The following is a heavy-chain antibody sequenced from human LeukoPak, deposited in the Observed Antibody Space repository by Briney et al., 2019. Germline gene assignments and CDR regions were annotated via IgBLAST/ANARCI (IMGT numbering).Heavy chain of an antibody. Sequence: ASVKASCKASGYTFTSYDINWVRQATGQGLEWMGRMNPNSGNTGYAQKFQGRVTMTRNTSISTVYMVLSSLRSEDTAVYYCARGLYYDFWSGYYGPNYYGMDAWGQGTTVTVSS. J-gene: IGHJ6*02. CDR2: MNPNSGNT. CDR3: ARGLYYDFWSGYYGPNYYGMDA. D-gene: IGHD3-3*01. CDR1: GYTFTSYD. V-gene: IGHV1-8*01.